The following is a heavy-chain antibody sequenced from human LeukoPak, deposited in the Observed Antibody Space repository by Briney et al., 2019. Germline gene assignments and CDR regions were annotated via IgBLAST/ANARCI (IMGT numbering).Heavy chain of an antibody. CDR1: GGSFSGYY. V-gene: IGHV4-34*01. CDR2: INHSGST. CDR3: ARGGRAGATPLGSNWFDP. J-gene: IGHJ5*02. D-gene: IGHD1-26*01. Sequence: PSETLSLTCAVYGGSFSGYYWSWIRQPPGKGLEWIGEINHSGSTNCNPSLKSRVTISVDTSKNQFSLKLSSVTAADTAVYYCARGGRAGATPLGSNWFDPWGQGTLVTVSS.